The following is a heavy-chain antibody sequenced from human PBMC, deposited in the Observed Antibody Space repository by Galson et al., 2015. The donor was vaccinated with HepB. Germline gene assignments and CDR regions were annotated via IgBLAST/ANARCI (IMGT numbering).Heavy chain of an antibody. CDR3: ARGPVLRFLEWLLLDYFDY. J-gene: IGHJ4*02. D-gene: IGHD3-3*01. Sequence: SLRLSCAASGFTFSNYSMIWVRQAPGKGLEWVASISSRNNYIYCADSLKGRFTISRDNTKNSLYLQMNSLRAEDTAVYYCARGPVLRFLEWLLLDYFDYWGQGTLVTVSS. CDR2: ISSRNNYI. V-gene: IGHV3-21*01. CDR1: GFTFSNYS.